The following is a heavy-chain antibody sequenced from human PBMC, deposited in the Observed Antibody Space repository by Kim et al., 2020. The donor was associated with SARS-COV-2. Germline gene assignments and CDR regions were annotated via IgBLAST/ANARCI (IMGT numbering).Heavy chain of an antibody. D-gene: IGHD2-2*01. CDR1: GFTFSSYG. CDR3: ARDQKDIVVVPAARGYYYYYGMDV. J-gene: IGHJ6*02. Sequence: GGSLRLSCAASGFTFSSYGMHWVRQAPGKGLEWVAVISYDGSNKYYADSVKGRFTISRDNSKNTLYLQMNSLRAEDTAVYYCARDQKDIVVVPAARGYYYYYGMDVWGQGTTVTVSS. V-gene: IGHV3-33*05. CDR2: ISYDGSNK.